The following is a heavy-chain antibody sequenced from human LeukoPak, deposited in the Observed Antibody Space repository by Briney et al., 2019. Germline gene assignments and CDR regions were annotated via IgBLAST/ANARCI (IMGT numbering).Heavy chain of an antibody. V-gene: IGHV3-23*01. CDR1: GFTFSSYW. D-gene: IGHD6-13*01. CDR2: ISGSGGST. J-gene: IGHJ4*02. Sequence: GGSLRLSCAASGFTFSSYWMHWVRQAPGKGLEWVSAISGSGGSTYYADSVKGRSTISRDNPKNTLYLQMNSLRAEDTAVYYCAKDWGRIAAAGTDYWGQGTLVTVSS. CDR3: AKDWGRIAAAGTDY.